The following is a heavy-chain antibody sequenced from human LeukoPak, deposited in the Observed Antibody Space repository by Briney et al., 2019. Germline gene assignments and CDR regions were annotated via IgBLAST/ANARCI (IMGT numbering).Heavy chain of an antibody. V-gene: IGHV3-23*01. CDR3: AKRGGYYFDY. CDR2: ISGSGSGT. CDR1: GFAFSTYA. J-gene: IGHJ4*02. D-gene: IGHD3-22*01. Sequence: PGGSLRLSCAASGFAFSTYAMSWVRQAPGKGLEWVSAISGSGSGTYYADSVKGRFTISRDNSKSTLYLQMSSLRAEDTALYYCAKRGGYYFDYWGQGTLVAVSS.